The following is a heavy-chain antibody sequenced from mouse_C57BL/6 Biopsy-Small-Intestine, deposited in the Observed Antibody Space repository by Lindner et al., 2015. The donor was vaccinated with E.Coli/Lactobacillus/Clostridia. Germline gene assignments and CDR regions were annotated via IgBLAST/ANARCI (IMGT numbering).Heavy chain of an antibody. D-gene: IGHD3-3*01. Sequence: VQLQESGGGLVKPGGSLKLSCAASGFTFSDYGMHWVRQAPEKGLEWVAYISSGSSTIYYADTVKGRFTIPRDNAKNTLFLQMTSLRSEDTAMYYCANRGRDYYAMDYWGQGTSVTVSS. J-gene: IGHJ4*01. V-gene: IGHV5-17*01. CDR2: ISSGSSTI. CDR3: ANRGRDYYAMDY. CDR1: GFTFSDYG.